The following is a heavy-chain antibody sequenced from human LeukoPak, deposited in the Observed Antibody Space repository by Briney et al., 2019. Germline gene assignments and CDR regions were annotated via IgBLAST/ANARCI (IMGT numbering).Heavy chain of an antibody. CDR2: IYYSGST. Sequence: SETLSLTCTVSGGSISSYYWTWIRQPSGKGLEWNGYIYYSGSTNYNPSLKSRVTISVDTSKNQFSLKLSSVTAADTAVYYCARVLSPRFPAATDYFDYWGQGTLVTVSS. J-gene: IGHJ4*02. V-gene: IGHV4-59*01. CDR3: ARVLSPRFPAATDYFDY. CDR1: GGSISSYY. D-gene: IGHD2-2*01.